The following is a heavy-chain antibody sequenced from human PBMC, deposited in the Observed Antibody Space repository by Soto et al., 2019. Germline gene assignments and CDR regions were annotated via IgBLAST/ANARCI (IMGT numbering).Heavy chain of an antibody. V-gene: IGHV1-18*04. CDR3: ARDRRIAVAGSFWFDP. CDR1: GYTFTSYG. Sequence: ASVEVSCKXSGYTFTSYGSSWVRQAPGQGLEWMGWISAYNGNTNYAQKLQGRVTMTTDTSTSTAYMELRSLRSDDTVVYYRARDRRIAVAGSFWFDPWGQGTLVTVSS. J-gene: IGHJ5*02. D-gene: IGHD6-19*01. CDR2: ISAYNGNT.